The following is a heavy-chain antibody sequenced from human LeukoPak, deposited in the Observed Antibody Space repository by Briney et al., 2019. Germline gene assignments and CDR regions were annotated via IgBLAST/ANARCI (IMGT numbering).Heavy chain of an antibody. CDR2: IYYSGST. CDR3: ARNSIAAAGVPFWYYYYYMDV. CDR1: GGSISSYY. J-gene: IGHJ6*03. V-gene: IGHV4-59*08. D-gene: IGHD6-13*01. Sequence: PSETLSLTCSVSGGSISSYYWSWIRQPPGKGLEWIGYIYYSGSTDYNPSLKSRVTISVDTSKNQFSLKLSSVTAADTAVYYCARNSIAAAGVPFWYYYYYMDVWGKGTTVTVSS.